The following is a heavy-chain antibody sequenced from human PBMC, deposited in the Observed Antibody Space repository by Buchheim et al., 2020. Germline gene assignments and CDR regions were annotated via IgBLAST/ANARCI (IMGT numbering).Heavy chain of an antibody. V-gene: IGHV3-30*18. Sequence: QVQLVESGGGVVQPGRSPRLSCAASGFTFSSYGMHWVRQAPGKGLEWVAVISYDGSNKYYADSVKGRFTISRDNSKNTLYLKMNSLRAEDTAVYYCAKGQLWFGELPAYYYGMDVWGQGTT. D-gene: IGHD3-10*01. CDR2: ISYDGSNK. J-gene: IGHJ6*02. CDR3: AKGQLWFGELPAYYYGMDV. CDR1: GFTFSSYG.